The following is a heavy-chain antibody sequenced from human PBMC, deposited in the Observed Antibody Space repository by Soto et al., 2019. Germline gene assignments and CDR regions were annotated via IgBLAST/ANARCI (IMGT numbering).Heavy chain of an antibody. J-gene: IGHJ4*02. CDR3: ARVKGGTTRRAFDS. CDR1: GDSISSGGYY. D-gene: IGHD1-7*01. CDR2: IYDNGGA. Sequence: SETLSLTCTVSGDSISSGGYYWSWIRQHPGQGLEWIGYIYDNGGAYYSPSLRGRVVISVDKSANQFSLRLNSVTAADTAVHYCARVKGGTTRRAFDSWGQGTLVTVSS. V-gene: IGHV4-31*03.